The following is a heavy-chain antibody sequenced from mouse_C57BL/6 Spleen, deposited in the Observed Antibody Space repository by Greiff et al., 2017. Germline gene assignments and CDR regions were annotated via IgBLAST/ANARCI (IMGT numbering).Heavy chain of an antibody. CDR2: IDPSDSYT. CDR3: ARYYGSSLYYAMDY. J-gene: IGHJ4*01. V-gene: IGHV1-59*01. Sequence: QVHVKQSGAELVRPGTSVKLSCKASGYTFTSYWMHWVKQRPGQGLEWIGVIDPSDSYTNYNQKFKGKATLTVDTSSSTAYMQLSSLTSEDSAVYYCARYYGSSLYYAMDYWGQGTSVTVSS. CDR1: GYTFTSYW. D-gene: IGHD1-1*01.